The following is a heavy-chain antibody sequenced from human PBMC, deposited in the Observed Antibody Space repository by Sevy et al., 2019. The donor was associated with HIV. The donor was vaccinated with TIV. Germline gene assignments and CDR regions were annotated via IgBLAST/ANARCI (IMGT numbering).Heavy chain of an antibody. D-gene: IGHD3-22*01. J-gene: IGHJ4*02. Sequence: ASVKVSCKVSGYTLAKLSMHWVRQAPGKGLEWMGRFDPEDGETIFAQKFQGRVTMTEDTSTDTDYMELSSLRSEDTAVYYCAAAREYYEDSSGYLDYWGQGTLVTVSS. CDR1: GYTLAKLS. CDR2: FDPEDGET. CDR3: AAAREYYEDSSGYLDY. V-gene: IGHV1-24*01.